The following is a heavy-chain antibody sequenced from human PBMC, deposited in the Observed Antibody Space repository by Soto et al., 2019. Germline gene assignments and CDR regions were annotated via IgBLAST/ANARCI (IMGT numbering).Heavy chain of an antibody. Sequence: ASVKVSCKASGYTFTSYYMHWVRQAPGQGLEWMGIINPSGGSISYAQNFQGRVTMTRDTSTSTVYMELSSLRSEDTAVYYCARDGCITATCAGGGNWFDPWGQGTPVTVSS. D-gene: IGHD3-10*01. CDR1: GYTFTSYY. CDR2: INPSGGSI. CDR3: ARDGCITATCAGGGNWFDP. V-gene: IGHV1-46*01. J-gene: IGHJ5*02.